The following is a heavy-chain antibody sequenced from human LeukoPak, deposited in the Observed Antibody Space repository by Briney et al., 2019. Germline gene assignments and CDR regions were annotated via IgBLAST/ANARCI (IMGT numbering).Heavy chain of an antibody. D-gene: IGHD2-8*01. V-gene: IGHV3-23*01. Sequence: GGSLRLSCAASGFTFSGYAMSWVRQAPGKGLEWVSAISGSGGSTYYADSVKGRFTISRDNSKNTLYLQMNSLRAEDTAVYYCAKDCTNGVCSDYWGQGTLVTVSS. CDR2: ISGSGGST. CDR1: GFTFSGYA. J-gene: IGHJ4*02. CDR3: AKDCTNGVCSDY.